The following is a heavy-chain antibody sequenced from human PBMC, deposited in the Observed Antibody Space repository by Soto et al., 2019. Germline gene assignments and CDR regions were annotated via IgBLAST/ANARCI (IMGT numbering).Heavy chain of an antibody. V-gene: IGHV3-48*02. CDR1: GFTFSSYS. CDR3: ARVGSKGDFWGGFYVPFDY. D-gene: IGHD3-3*01. CDR2: ISSSSSTI. Sequence: EVQLVESGGGLVQPGGSLRLSCAASGFTFSSYSMNWVRQAPGKGLEWVSYISSSSSTIYYADSVKGRFTISRDNAKNSLYLRMNSLRDEDTAVYYGARVGSKGDFWGGFYVPFDYWGQGTLVTVSS. J-gene: IGHJ4*02.